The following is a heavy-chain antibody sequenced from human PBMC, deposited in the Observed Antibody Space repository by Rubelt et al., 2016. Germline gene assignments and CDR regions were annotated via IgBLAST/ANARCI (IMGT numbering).Heavy chain of an antibody. CDR3: ATGGDFGVVIPNWFDP. Sequence: QVQLVQSGAEVKKPGASVKVSCKASGYTFTSYGISWVRQAPGQGLEWMGGIIPIFGTANYAQKFQGRVRMSADESTSTAYMELSSLRSEDTAVYYCATGGDFGVVIPNWFDPWGQGTLVTVSS. CDR1: GYTFTSYG. D-gene: IGHD3-3*01. CDR2: IIPIFGTA. J-gene: IGHJ5*02. V-gene: IGHV1-69*13.